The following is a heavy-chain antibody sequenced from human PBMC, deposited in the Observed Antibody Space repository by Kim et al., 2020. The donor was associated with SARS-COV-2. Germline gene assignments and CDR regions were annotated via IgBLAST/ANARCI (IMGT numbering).Heavy chain of an antibody. V-gene: IGHV3-23*01. Sequence: DSVKGRFTISRDNSKNTLYLQMNSLRAEDTAVYYCAKAQVLGSYYFDYWGQGTLVTVSS. D-gene: IGHD3-16*01. J-gene: IGHJ4*02. CDR3: AKAQVLGSYYFDY.